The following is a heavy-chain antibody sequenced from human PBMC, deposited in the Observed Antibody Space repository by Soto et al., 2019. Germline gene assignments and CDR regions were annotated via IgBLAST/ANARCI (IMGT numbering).Heavy chain of an antibody. CDR3: ARGRHLVSVFSQAWGMDV. CDR1: GGSISSYY. CDR2: IYYSGST. V-gene: IGHV4-59*01. Sequence: QVQLQESGPGLVKPSETLSLTCTVSGGSISSYYWSWIRQPPGKGLEWIGYIYYSGSTNYNPSLKSRVTISVDTSKNQFSLKLSSVTAADTAVYYCARGRHLVSVFSQAWGMDVWGQGTTVTVSS. J-gene: IGHJ6*02. D-gene: IGHD6-6*01.